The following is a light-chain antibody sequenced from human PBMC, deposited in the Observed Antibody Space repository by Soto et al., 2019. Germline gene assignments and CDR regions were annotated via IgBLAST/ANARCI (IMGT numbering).Light chain of an antibody. CDR2: GAS. CDR1: QSVISSY. Sequence: EIVFTQAAGTLSLSPGERATLSCRACQSVISSYVAWYQLRTGQAPRLLIFGASNRAAGIPDRFSGSGSGTEFTLTISSLQSEDFAVYYCQQYNNWPPWTFGQGTKVDIK. V-gene: IGKV3-20*01. J-gene: IGKJ1*01. CDR3: QQYNNWPPWT.